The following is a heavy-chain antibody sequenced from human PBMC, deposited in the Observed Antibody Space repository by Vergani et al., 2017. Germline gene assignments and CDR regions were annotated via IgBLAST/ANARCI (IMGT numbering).Heavy chain of an antibody. V-gene: IGHV3-23*01. CDR3: AKDGEGYSYGYRHFDY. D-gene: IGHD5-18*01. CDR1: GFTFSSYA. J-gene: IGHJ4*02. Sequence: EVQLLESGGGLVQPGGSLRLSCAASGFTFSSYAMSWVRQAPGKGLEWVSAISGSGRSTYYADSVKGRFTISRDNSKNTLYLQMNSLRAEDTAVYYCAKDGEGYSYGYRHFDYWGQGTLVTVSS. CDR2: ISGSGRST.